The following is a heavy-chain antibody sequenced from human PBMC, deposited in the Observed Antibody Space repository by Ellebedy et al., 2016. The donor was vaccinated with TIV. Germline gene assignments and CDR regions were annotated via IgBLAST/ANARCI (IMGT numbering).Heavy chain of an antibody. V-gene: IGHV3-23*01. Sequence: GESLKISXAASGFTFSNYAMNWVRRAPGKGLEWVSTIGGSGSSTYYPDSVKGRFTISRDNSKNTLFLQMNSLRAEDTAVYYCASRGLIYPYYFDYWGHGTLVTVSS. J-gene: IGHJ4*03. CDR2: IGGSGSST. CDR3: ASRGLIYPYYFDY. D-gene: IGHD3-10*01. CDR1: GFTFSNYA.